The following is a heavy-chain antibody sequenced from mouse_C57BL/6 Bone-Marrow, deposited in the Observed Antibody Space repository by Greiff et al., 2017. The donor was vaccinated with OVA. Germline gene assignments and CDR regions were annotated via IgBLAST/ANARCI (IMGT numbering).Heavy chain of an antibody. D-gene: IGHD1-1*01. CDR3: ARWGLPYYYGSSGGYFDV. CDR2: IYPRDGST. Sequence: QVHVKQSGPELVKPGASVKLSCKASGYTFTSYDINWVKQRPGQGLEWIGWIYPRDGSTKYNEKFKGKATLTVDTSSSTAYMELHSLTSEDSAVYVCARWGLPYYYGSSGGYFDVWGTGTTVTVSS. J-gene: IGHJ1*03. CDR1: GYTFTSYD. V-gene: IGHV1-85*01.